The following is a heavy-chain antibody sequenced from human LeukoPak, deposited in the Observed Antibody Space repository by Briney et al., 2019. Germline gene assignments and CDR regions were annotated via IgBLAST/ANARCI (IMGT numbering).Heavy chain of an antibody. V-gene: IGHV3-48*03. CDR3: ARASYNGDWYFDQ. D-gene: IGHD4-17*01. J-gene: IGHJ4*02. CDR2: ISTSGSII. CDR1: GFTFRSHE. Sequence: GGSLRLSCAVSGFTFRSHEMNWVRQAPGKGLEWISYISTSGSIIYYADSVKGRFTISRDNARNSLFLQMGSLKVEDTAVYYCARASYNGDWYFDQWGQGTLVTVSS.